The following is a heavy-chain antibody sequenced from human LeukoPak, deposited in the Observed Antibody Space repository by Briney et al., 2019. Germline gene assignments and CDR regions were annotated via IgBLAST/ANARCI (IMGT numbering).Heavy chain of an antibody. Sequence: GGSLRLSCAASGFIFSNYGMHWVRQAPGKGLEWVAFIRFDGINKFYADSVKGRFTISRDNAKNSLYLQMNSLRAEDTAVYYCARDGGSYYRGVDYWGQGTLVTVSS. D-gene: IGHD1-26*01. CDR2: IRFDGINK. CDR1: GFIFSNYG. CDR3: ARDGGSYYRGVDY. V-gene: IGHV3-30*02. J-gene: IGHJ4*02.